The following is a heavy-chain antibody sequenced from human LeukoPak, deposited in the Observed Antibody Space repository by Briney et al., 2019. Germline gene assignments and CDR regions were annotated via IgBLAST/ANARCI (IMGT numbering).Heavy chain of an antibody. CDR2: IYNDGST. CDR1: GFTFNTYW. Sequence: PGGSLRLSCAASGFTFNTYWMSWVRQAPGKGLEWVSIIYNDGSTYYADSMKGRFTISRDNSKNTLYLQVNSLRAEDTAMYYCARNILFAFDIWGQGTMVTVSS. V-gene: IGHV3-53*01. CDR3: ARNILFAFDI. J-gene: IGHJ3*02.